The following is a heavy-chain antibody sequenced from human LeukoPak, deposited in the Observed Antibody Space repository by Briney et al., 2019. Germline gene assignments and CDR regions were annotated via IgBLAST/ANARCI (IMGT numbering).Heavy chain of an antibody. J-gene: IGHJ3*02. CDR2: INPSGGST. V-gene: IGHV1-46*01. CDR3: AREGITTTSVGSGSAFDI. D-gene: IGHD3-22*01. CDR1: GYTFTSYY. Sequence: ASVTVSCKASGYTFTSYYMHWVRQAPGQGLEWMGIINPSGGSTSYAQKFQGRVTMTRDTSTSTVYMELSSLRSEDTAVYYCAREGITTTSVGSGSAFDIWGQGTMVTVSS.